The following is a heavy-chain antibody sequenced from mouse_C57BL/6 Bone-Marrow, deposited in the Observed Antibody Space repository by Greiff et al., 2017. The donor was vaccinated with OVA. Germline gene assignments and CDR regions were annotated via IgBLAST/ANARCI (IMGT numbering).Heavy chain of an antibody. CDR1: GYTFTSYW. CDR3: ARSRDGNWYFDD. J-gene: IGHJ1*03. D-gene: IGHD2-1*01. Sequence: QVQLQQPGAELVKPGASVKLSCKASGYTFTSYWLHWVKQRPGQGLEWIGMIHPNSGSTNYNEKFKSKATLTVDKSSSTAYMQLSSLTSEDSAVYYCARSRDGNWYFDDWGTGTTVTVSS. CDR2: IHPNSGST. V-gene: IGHV1-64*01.